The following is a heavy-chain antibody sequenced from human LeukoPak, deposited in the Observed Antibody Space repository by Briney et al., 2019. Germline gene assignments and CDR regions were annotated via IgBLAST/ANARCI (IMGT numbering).Heavy chain of an antibody. CDR2: INPNSGGT. J-gene: IGHJ5*02. D-gene: IGHD2-2*01. CDR1: GYTFTGYY. V-gene: IGHV1-2*02. CDR3: ARVGCSSTSCYLSNWFDP. Sequence: ASVKVSCKASGYTFTGYYMHWVRQAPGQGLEWMGWINPNSGGTNYAQKFQGRVTMTRDTSISTAYMELSRLRSDDTAVYYCARVGCSSTSCYLSNWFDPWGQGTPVTVSS.